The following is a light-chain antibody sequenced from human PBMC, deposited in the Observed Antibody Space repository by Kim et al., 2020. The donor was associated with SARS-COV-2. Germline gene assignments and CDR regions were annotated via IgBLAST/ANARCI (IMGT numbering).Light chain of an antibody. CDR3: ASYGGIKIV. CDR2: EVN. CDR1: SSDIGAYNY. Sequence: PGQSVTISCTGTSSDIGAYNYVSWYQQYPGKAPKLIIYEVNKRPSGVPDRFSGSKSGNTASLTVSGLQADDEAEYYCASYGGIKIVFGTGTKVTVL. J-gene: IGLJ1*01. V-gene: IGLV2-8*01.